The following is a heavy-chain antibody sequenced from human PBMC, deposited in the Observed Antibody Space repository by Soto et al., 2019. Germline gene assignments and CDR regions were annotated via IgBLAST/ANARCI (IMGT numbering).Heavy chain of an antibody. CDR3: ARRKIQGPIDY. CDR2: IYYSGTT. V-gene: IGHV4-28*01. Sequence: SETLSLTCAVSGYSISRSNSWGWNRQPPGKGLEWIGYIYYSGTTYYNPSLKSRVTMSVDTSKNQFSLKLTSVTAVDTAVYYCARRKIQGPIDYWGQGTLVTVSS. CDR1: GYSISRSNS. J-gene: IGHJ4*01.